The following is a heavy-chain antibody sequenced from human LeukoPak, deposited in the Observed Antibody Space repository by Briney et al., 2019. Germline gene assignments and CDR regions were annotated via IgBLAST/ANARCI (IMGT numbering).Heavy chain of an antibody. J-gene: IGHJ3*02. V-gene: IGHV1-2*02. CDR2: INPNSGGT. Sequence: ASVKVSCKASGYTFTSYYMHWVRQAPGQGLEWMGWINPNSGGTNYAQKFQGRVTMTRDTSISTAYMELSRLRSDDTAVYYCARVNPSDYYDSSGYYTGAGAFDIWSQGTMVTVSS. CDR1: GYTFTSYY. D-gene: IGHD3-22*01. CDR3: ARVNPSDYYDSSGYYTGAGAFDI.